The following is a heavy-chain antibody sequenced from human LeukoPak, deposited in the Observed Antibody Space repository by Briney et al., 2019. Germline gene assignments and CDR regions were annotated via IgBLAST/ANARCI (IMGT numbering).Heavy chain of an antibody. V-gene: IGHV3-9*01. J-gene: IGHJ4*02. CDR3: AKDPPRIAAAGKGDY. CDR1: GFTFDDYA. Sequence: GGSLRLSCAASGFTFDDYAMHWVRQAPGKGLEWVSGISWNSGSIGYADSVKGRFTISRDNAKNSLYLQMNSLRAEDTALYYCAKDPPRIAAAGKGDYWGQGTLVTVSS. CDR2: ISWNSGSI. D-gene: IGHD6-13*01.